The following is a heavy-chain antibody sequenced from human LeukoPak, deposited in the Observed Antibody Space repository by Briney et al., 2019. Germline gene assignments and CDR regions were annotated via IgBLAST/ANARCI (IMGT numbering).Heavy chain of an antibody. Sequence: GGSLRLSCAASGFNFRSYWMKWVRQPPGKGLEWVANIKEDGSKKYYVDSVKGRFTISRDNAENSLYLQMNSLRVEDTAVYYCARGSAWERGSYDYWGQGTLVTVSS. V-gene: IGHV3-7*05. CDR3: ARGSAWERGSYDY. D-gene: IGHD1-26*01. CDR1: GFNFRSYW. CDR2: IKEDGSKK. J-gene: IGHJ4*02.